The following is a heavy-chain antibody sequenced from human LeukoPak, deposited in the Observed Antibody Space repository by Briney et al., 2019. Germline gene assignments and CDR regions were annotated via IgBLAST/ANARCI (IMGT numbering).Heavy chain of an antibody. V-gene: IGHV1-2*02. Sequence: GASVKVSCKASGYTFTGYYMHLVRQAPGQGLEWMGWINPNSGGTNYAQKFQGRVTMTRDTSISTAYMELSRLRSDDTAVYYCARDWNPMIVVPGYMDVWGKGTTVTVSS. CDR3: ARDWNPMIVVPGYMDV. J-gene: IGHJ6*03. CDR1: GYTFTGYY. CDR2: INPNSGGT. D-gene: IGHD3-22*01.